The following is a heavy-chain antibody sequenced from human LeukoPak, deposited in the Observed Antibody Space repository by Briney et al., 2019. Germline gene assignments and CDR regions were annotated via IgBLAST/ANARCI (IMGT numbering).Heavy chain of an antibody. CDR1: GGSISSYY. Sequence: NPSETLSLTCTVSGGSISSYYWSWIRQPPGKGLEGIGYIYHSGSTNYNPSLKSRVTISVDTSKNQFSLKLSSVTAADTAVYYCARADRPSSLNGDYWYFDLWGRGTLVTVSS. J-gene: IGHJ2*01. D-gene: IGHD4-17*01. V-gene: IGHV4-59*01. CDR2: IYHSGST. CDR3: ARADRPSSLNGDYWYFDL.